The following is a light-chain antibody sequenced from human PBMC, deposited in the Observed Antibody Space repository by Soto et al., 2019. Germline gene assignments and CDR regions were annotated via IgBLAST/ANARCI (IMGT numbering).Light chain of an antibody. CDR3: QQYYITPRT. CDR1: QSVLYSSNNKNY. Sequence: DIVMTQSPDSLAVSLGERATINCKSSQSVLYSSNNKNYLAWYQQKPGQPPKLLIYWASTRESGVPDRFSGSTSGTDLTLTISSLQAEDVAVYYCQQYYITPRTFGQGTKVEIK. V-gene: IGKV4-1*01. J-gene: IGKJ1*01. CDR2: WAS.